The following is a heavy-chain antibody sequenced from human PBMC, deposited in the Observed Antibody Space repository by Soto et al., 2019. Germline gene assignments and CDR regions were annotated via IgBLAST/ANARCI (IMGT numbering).Heavy chain of an antibody. CDR3: ARDRVPYRSRYWYFDL. D-gene: IGHD2-2*02. V-gene: IGHV1-3*01. CDR1: GYTFTSYA. Sequence: QVQLVQSGSEVKKPGASVKVSCRGSGYTFTSYALHLVRQAPGQRVEWVGWINAWSVDTKYSQKFQGRVTITRDTSASTAYMELSSLGSEDTAVYYCARDRVPYRSRYWYFDLWGRGTLVTVSS. CDR2: INAWSVDT. J-gene: IGHJ2*01.